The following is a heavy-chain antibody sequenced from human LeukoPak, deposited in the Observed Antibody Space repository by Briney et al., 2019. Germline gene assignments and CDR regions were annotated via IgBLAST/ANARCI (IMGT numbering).Heavy chain of an antibody. D-gene: IGHD3-10*01. V-gene: IGHV4-59*01. CDR3: ARGGYYGSGNDFRFDP. J-gene: IGHJ5*02. CDR2: IYYSGST. CDR1: GGSISSYY. Sequence: SETLSLTCTVSGGSISSYYWSWIRQPPGKGLEWIGYIYYSGSTNYKPSLKSRVTISVDTSKNQFSLKLSSVTAADTAVYYCARGGYYGSGNDFRFDPWGQGALVTVSS.